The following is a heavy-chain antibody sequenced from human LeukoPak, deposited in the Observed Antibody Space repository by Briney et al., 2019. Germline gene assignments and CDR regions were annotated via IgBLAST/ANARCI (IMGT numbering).Heavy chain of an antibody. D-gene: IGHD5-18*01. V-gene: IGHV1-69*05. CDR1: GYTFTSYG. CDR3: ARDVDTDAFDI. J-gene: IGHJ3*02. CDR2: IIPIFGTA. Sequence: SVKVSCKASGYTFTSYGISWVRQAPGQGLEWMGGIIPIFGTANYAQKFQGRVTITTDESTSTAYMELSSLRSEDTAVYYCARDVDTDAFDIWGQGTMVTVSS.